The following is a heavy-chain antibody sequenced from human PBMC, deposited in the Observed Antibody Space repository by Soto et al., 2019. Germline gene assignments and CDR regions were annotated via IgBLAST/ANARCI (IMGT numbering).Heavy chain of an antibody. CDR1: AVSISSVDLY. Sequence: QMQLQESGPGLVKPSQTLSLTCNVSAVSISSVDLYWTLIRQSPRKGLGWIGCIYYSGTTYYNPSLKSRVSIAEDPSKILFSPKLTSVAAADTAMYYCATFGVASMIWFAPLGQGTLFIVS. V-gene: IGHV4-30-4*01. CDR2: IYYSGTT. CDR3: ATFGVASMIWFAP. J-gene: IGHJ5*02. D-gene: IGHD3-3*01.